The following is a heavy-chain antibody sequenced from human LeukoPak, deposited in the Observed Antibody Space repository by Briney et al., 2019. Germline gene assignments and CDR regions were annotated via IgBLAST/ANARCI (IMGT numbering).Heavy chain of an antibody. J-gene: IGHJ3*02. CDR2: IWYVGSNK. V-gene: IGHV3-33*01. D-gene: IGHD3-22*01. CDR1: GFTFSSYG. CDR3: ASEIITMIVGRPDAFDI. Sequence: PGGSLRLSCAASGFTFSSYGMHWVRQAPGKGLEWVAVIWYVGSNKYYADSVKGRFTISRDNSKNTLYLQMNSLRAEDTAVYYCASEIITMIVGRPDAFDIWGQGTMVTVSS.